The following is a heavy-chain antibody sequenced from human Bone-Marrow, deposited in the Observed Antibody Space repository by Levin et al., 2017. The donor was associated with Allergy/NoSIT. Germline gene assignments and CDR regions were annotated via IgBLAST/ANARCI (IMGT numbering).Heavy chain of an antibody. CDR1: GGSISSSSYY. J-gene: IGHJ4*02. Sequence: SQTLSLTCTVSGGSISSSSYYWGWIRQPPGKGLEWIGSIYYSGSTYYNPSLKSRVTISVDTSKNQFSLKLSSVTAADTAVYYCARDASGGSSEFRYWGQGTLVTVSS. CDR3: ARDASGGSSEFRY. D-gene: IGHD1-26*01. CDR2: IYYSGST. V-gene: IGHV4-39*07.